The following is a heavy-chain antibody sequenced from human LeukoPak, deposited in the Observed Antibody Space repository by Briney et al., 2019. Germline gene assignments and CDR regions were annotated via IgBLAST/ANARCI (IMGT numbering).Heavy chain of an antibody. CDR3: ARDEAAVDTGFDF. CDR2: IRYSGST. J-gene: IGHJ4*02. V-gene: IGHV4-39*02. D-gene: IGHD1-14*01. CDR1: GGSISSSNYY. Sequence: SETLSLTCTVSGGSISSSNYYWDWMRQPPGKGLEWIGNIRYSGSTYYNPSLKSRVTMSVDTSKNQFSLKLSSVTATDTAVYYCARDEAAVDTGFDFWGQGTLVTVSS.